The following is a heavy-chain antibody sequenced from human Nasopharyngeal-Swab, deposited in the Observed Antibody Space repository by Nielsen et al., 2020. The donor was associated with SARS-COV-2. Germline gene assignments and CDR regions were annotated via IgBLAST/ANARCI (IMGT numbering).Heavy chain of an antibody. D-gene: IGHD4-17*01. CDR3: AKQKINTVTLSGYWFDP. J-gene: IGHJ5*02. CDR2: IIPIFGTT. Sequence: SVKVSCKVSGYTLTEFSMHWVRQAPGKGLEWMGGIIPIFGTTNYAQKFQGRVTIIADESTGTAYMELSSLRSEDTAVYYRAKQKINTVTLSGYWFDPWGQGTLVTVSS. CDR1: GYTLTEFS. V-gene: IGHV1-69*13.